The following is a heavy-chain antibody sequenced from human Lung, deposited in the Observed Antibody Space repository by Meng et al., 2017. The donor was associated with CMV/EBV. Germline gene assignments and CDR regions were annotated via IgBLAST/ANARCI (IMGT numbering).Heavy chain of an antibody. CDR2: IKSKTDGGTT. J-gene: IGHJ4*02. CDR3: TTDMH. CDR1: GFPFTNAW. V-gene: IGHV3-15*01. Sequence: GESLKISCAASGFPFTNAWMSWVRQAPGKGLEWVARIKSKTDGGTTDYAAPVKGRFAISRVDSKNTLYLQMNSLKTEDTALYYCTTDMHWGQGTLVTVSS.